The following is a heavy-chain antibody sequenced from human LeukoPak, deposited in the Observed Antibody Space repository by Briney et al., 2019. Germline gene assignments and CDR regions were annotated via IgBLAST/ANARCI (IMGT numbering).Heavy chain of an antibody. CDR1: GDSISTGGYY. CDR3: ARVIVVVPIGVYHYYAMDV. J-gene: IGHJ6*02. V-gene: IGHV4-31*03. Sequence: PSETLSLTCTVSGDSISTGGYYGAWIRQHRERGLEWTGYIYYSGSTHYNPSLQSRATISVDTSKNQFSLNLNSVTAADTAVYYCARVIVVVPIGVYHYYAMDVWGQGTTVTVSS. CDR2: IYYSGST. D-gene: IGHD2-2*01.